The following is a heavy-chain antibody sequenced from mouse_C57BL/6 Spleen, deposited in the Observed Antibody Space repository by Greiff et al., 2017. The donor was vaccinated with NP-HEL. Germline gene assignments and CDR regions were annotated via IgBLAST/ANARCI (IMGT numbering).Heavy chain of an antibody. CDR3: AREGVGRYFDV. J-gene: IGHJ1*03. Sequence: ESGPGLVKPSQSLSLTCSVTGYSITSGYYWNWIRQFPGNKLEWMGYISYDGSNNYNPSLKNRISITRDTSKNQFFLKLNSVTTEDTATYYCAREGVGRYFDVWGTGTTVTVSS. CDR2: ISYDGSN. CDR1: GYSITSGYY. V-gene: IGHV3-6*01.